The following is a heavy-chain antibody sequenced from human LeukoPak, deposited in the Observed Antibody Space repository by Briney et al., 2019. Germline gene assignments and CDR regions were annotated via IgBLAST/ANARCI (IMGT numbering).Heavy chain of an antibody. CDR1: GFSLSGYG. CDR3: ARDPQLRSSYFDY. J-gene: IGHJ4*02. D-gene: IGHD6-13*01. Sequence: PGRSLRLSCAASGFSLSGYGMHWVRQAPGKGLEWVAVFSYDGANEYYVDFVKGRFTISRDISENTLYLHMNSLRVEDTAVYYCARDPQLRSSYFDYWGQGALVTVSS. CDR2: FSYDGANE. V-gene: IGHV3-30*03.